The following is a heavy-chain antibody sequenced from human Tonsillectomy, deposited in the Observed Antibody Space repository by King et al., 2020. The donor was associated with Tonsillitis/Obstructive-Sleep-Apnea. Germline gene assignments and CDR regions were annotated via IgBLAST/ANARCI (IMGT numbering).Heavy chain of an antibody. Sequence: DVQLVESGGGLVQPGGSLRLSCAASGFTFSRNAKSWVSRAPGKGLEGVSAVSGRGGSTYYADSVGGRFTIPRDNSKNTLDLQMNSLRAEDTAVYYCAKDFHDFWSGYWDYWGQGILVTVSS. CDR1: GFTFSRNA. D-gene: IGHD3-3*01. V-gene: IGHV3-23*04. J-gene: IGHJ4*02. CDR2: VSGRGGST. CDR3: AKDFHDFWSGYWDY.